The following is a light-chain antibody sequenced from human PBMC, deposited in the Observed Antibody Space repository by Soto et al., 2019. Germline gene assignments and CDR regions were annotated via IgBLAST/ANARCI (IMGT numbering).Light chain of an antibody. V-gene: IGKV3D-20*02. Sequence: EIVXTQSPXTLSLSPXXRATLSCRASESVRNSYLAWYQQKPGQAPRLLIYDASSRATGIPDRFSGSGSGTDFTLTISSLQSEDFAVYYCQQYNNWPQTFGQGTKVDI. CDR2: DAS. J-gene: IGKJ1*01. CDR1: ESVRNSY. CDR3: QQYNNWPQT.